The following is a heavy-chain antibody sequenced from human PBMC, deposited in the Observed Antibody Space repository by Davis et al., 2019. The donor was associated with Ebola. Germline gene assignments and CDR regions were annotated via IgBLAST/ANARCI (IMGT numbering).Heavy chain of an antibody. V-gene: IGHV3-23*01. Sequence: GESLKISCAGSEFVFSTFTMNWVRQAPGKGLEWVSAISVTGGRPFYADSVKGRFTISRDNAKNTLYLQMNSLRVEDTAVYYCARDGIATFGKVKYYYGMDVWGKGTTVTVSS. CDR3: ARDGIATFGKVKYYYGMDV. CDR1: EFVFSTFT. J-gene: IGHJ6*04. D-gene: IGHD6-13*01. CDR2: ISVTGGRP.